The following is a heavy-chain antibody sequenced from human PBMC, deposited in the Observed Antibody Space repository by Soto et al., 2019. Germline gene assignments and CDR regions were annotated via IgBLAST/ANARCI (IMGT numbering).Heavy chain of an antibody. D-gene: IGHD3-16*01. CDR3: ARVGETESYYCYGIDV. CDR2: IYTSGST. Sequence: SETLSLTCTVSGGSISSYYWSWIRQPAGKGLEWIGRIYTSGSTNYNPSLKSRVTMSVDTSKNQFSLKLSSVTAADTAVYYCARVGETESYYCYGIDVWGQGTTVTVSS. CDR1: GGSISSYY. J-gene: IGHJ6*02. V-gene: IGHV4-4*07.